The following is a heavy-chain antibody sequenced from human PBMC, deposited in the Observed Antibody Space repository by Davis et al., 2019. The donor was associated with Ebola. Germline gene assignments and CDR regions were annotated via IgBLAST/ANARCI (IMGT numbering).Heavy chain of an antibody. D-gene: IGHD3-10*01. CDR1: GGSFSGYY. J-gene: IGHJ6*02. Sequence: SETLSLTCAVYGGSFSGYYWSWIRQPPGKGLEWIGEINHSGSTNYNPSLKSRVTISVDTSKNQFSLKLSSVTAADTAVYYCARDRHYGSGSYYNLPYYYYGMDVWAKGPRSPSP. CDR2: INHSGST. CDR3: ARDRHYGSGSYYNLPYYYYGMDV. V-gene: IGHV4-34*01.